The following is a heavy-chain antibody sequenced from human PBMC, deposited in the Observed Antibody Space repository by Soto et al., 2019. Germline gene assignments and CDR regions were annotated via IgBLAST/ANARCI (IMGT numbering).Heavy chain of an antibody. CDR3: ARVGIAVAGTFDY. D-gene: IGHD6-19*01. CDR1: GGSIRSYY. V-gene: IGHV4-59*01. Sequence: SLTCTISGGSIRSYYWSWIREPPGKGLEWIGYIYYSGSTNYNPSLKSRVTISVDTSKNQFSLKLSSVTAADTAVYYCARVGIAVAGTFDYWGQGTLVTVSS. J-gene: IGHJ4*02. CDR2: IYYSGST.